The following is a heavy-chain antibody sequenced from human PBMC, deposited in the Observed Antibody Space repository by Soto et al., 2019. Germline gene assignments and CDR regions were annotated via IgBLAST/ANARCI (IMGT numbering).Heavy chain of an antibody. Sequence: QVQLVQSGPEVKKPGSSVKVACKTSGDTFKKFAISWVRQAPGQGPEWMGGIIPMFGTTKYTQKFQGRVTFTEDKSTGTAYMELTSLMSEDTATYSCARGVVPAAGAAPHYLHYGVAVWGQGTTVTVSS. CDR3: ARGVVPAAGAAPHYLHYGVAV. CDR1: GDTFKKFA. CDR2: IIPMFGTT. V-gene: IGHV1-69*06. D-gene: IGHD6-25*01. J-gene: IGHJ6*02.